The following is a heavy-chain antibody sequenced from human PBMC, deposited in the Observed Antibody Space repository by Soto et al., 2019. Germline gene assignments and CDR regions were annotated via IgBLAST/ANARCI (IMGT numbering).Heavy chain of an antibody. CDR1: GGSISSYY. Sequence: QVQLQESGPGLVKPSETLSLTCTVSGGSISSYYWSWIRQPPGKGLEWIGDIYYSGSTNYNPSLMTRVTISVDTSKNQFSLKLSSVTAADTAVYYCARFNWYFDLWGRGTLVTVSS. J-gene: IGHJ2*01. V-gene: IGHV4-59*08. CDR2: IYYSGST. CDR3: ARFNWYFDL.